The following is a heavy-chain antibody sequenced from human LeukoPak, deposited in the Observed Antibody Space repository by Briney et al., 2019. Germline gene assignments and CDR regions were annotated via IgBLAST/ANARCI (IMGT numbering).Heavy chain of an antibody. J-gene: IGHJ6*02. D-gene: IGHD6-19*01. CDR2: IYHSGST. Sequence: PSETLSLTCAVSGGSISSGGYSWSWIRQPPGKGLEWIGYIYHSGSTNYNPSLKSRVTISVDTSKNQFSLKLSSVTAADTAVYYCAREIVRPSIAVAGTRYYYGMDVWGQGTTVTVSS. V-gene: IGHV4-30-2*01. CDR1: GGSISSGGYS. CDR3: AREIVRPSIAVAGTRYYYGMDV.